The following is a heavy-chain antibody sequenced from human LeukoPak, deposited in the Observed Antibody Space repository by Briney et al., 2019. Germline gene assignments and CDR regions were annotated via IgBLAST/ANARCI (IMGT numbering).Heavy chain of an antibody. CDR2: INPKSGDT. V-gene: IGHV1-2*02. CDR3: TRDGAFDI. Sequence: ASVKVSCKASGYTFTDYYMHWIRQAPGQGLEWMGWINPKSGDTHSAQKFQGRVTMTRDTSISTAYMELSRLTSDDTALYYCTRDGAFDIWGQGTMVAASS. J-gene: IGHJ3*02. CDR1: GYTFTDYY.